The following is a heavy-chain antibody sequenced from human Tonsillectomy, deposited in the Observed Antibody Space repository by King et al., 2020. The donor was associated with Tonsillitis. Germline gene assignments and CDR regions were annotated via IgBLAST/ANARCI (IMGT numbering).Heavy chain of an antibody. CDR1: GFTFDDYA. J-gene: IGHJ3*02. CDR2: ISWNSGSI. CDR3: AKDRDYGDYTITDDAFDI. V-gene: IGHV3-9*01. D-gene: IGHD4-17*01. Sequence: VQLVESGGGLVQPGRSLRLSCAASGFTFDDYAMHWVRQAPGKGLEWVSGISWNSGSIGYADVGKGRFTISRDNAKNSLYLQMNSLRAEDTALYYCAKDRDYGDYTITDDAFDIWGQGTMVTVSS.